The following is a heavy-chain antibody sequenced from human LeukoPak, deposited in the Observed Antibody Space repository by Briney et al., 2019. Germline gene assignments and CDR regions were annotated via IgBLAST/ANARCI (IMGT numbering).Heavy chain of an antibody. CDR3: ARPGRRYYGSGNYRGSYFDY. Sequence: SETLSLTCAVYGGSFSGYYWSWIRQPPGKGLEWIGEINHSGSTNYNPSLKSRVTISVDTSKNQFSLKLSSVTAADTAVYYCARPGRRYYGSGNYRGSYFDYWGQGTLVTVSS. D-gene: IGHD3-10*01. CDR1: GGSFSGYY. J-gene: IGHJ4*02. V-gene: IGHV4-34*01. CDR2: INHSGST.